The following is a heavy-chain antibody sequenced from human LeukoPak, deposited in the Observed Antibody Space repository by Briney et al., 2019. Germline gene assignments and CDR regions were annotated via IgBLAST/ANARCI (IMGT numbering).Heavy chain of an antibody. J-gene: IGHJ6*02. Sequence: GGSLRLSCAASGFTFRDYAMHWVRQAPGKGLEWVALISYDGKYQFYADSVKGRFTISRDDSKNTLYVQMNSLRAEDTALYYCARDGTLLGSDSNYYYGMDVWGQGTTVIVSS. D-gene: IGHD2-21*02. V-gene: IGHV3-30*04. CDR1: GFTFRDYA. CDR3: ARDGTLLGSDSNYYYGMDV. CDR2: ISYDGKYQ.